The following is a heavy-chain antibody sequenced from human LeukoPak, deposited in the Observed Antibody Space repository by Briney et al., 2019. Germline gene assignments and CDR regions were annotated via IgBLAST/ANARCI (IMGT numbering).Heavy chain of an antibody. CDR2: IYYSGST. V-gene: IGHV4-31*03. Sequence: SQTLSLTCTVSGGSISSGGYYWSWIRQHPEKGLEWIGYIYYSGSTYYNPSLKSRVTISVDTSKNQFSLKLSSVTAADTAVYYCARDRSGGYFDYWGQGTLVTVSS. J-gene: IGHJ4*02. D-gene: IGHD3-16*01. CDR1: GGSISSGGYY. CDR3: ARDRSGGYFDY.